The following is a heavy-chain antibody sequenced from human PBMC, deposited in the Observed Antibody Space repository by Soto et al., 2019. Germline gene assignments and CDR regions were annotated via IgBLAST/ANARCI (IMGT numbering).Heavy chain of an antibody. CDR1: GGTFGSYA. J-gene: IGHJ6*02. CDR3: ARSQVSSTSLEIYYYYYYGMDV. CDR2: IIPISDTT. Sequence: QVQLVQSGAEVQKPGSSVKVSCKASGGTFGSYAISWVRQAPGQGLEGMGGIIPISDTTNYAQKFQGRVTITADESTSTAYMELSSLRSEDTAVYYCARSQVSSTSLEIYYYYYYGMDVWGQGTTVTVSS. V-gene: IGHV1-69*01. D-gene: IGHD2-2*01.